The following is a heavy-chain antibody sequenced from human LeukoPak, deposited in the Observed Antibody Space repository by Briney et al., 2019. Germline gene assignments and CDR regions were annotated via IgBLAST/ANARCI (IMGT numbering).Heavy chain of an antibody. CDR1: GYTFTSYA. J-gene: IGHJ4*02. V-gene: IGHV1-3*01. D-gene: IGHD3-10*01. Sequence: ASVKVSCKASGYTFTSYAMHWVRQAPGQRLEWMGWINAGNGNTKYSQKFQGRVTITRDTSASTAYMELSSLRSEDTAVYYCARTYYYGSGSLYRAFDYWGQGTLVTVSS. CDR3: ARTYYYGSGSLYRAFDY. CDR2: INAGNGNT.